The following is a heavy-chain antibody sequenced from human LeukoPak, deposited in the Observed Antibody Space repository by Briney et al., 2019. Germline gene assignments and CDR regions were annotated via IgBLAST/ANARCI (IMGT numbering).Heavy chain of an antibody. J-gene: IGHJ5*02. CDR3: ATAGGGDSRMGFDP. V-gene: IGHV3-7*01. CDR2: IKQDGSEK. D-gene: IGHD2-21*01. Sequence: PGGSLRLSCAVSGFTFSSYWMNWVRQAPGKGLEWVANIKQDGSEKNYVDSVKGRFTISRDNTKSTLYLQMHSLTAEDTAVYYCATAGGGDSRMGFDPWGQGTLVTVSS. CDR1: GFTFSSYW.